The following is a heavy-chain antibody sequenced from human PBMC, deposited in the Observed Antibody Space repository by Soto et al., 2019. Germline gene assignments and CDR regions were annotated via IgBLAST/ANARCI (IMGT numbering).Heavy chain of an antibody. CDR3: AGERGGAIIVGVTGTFDV. V-gene: IGHV1-69*01. D-gene: IGHD3-22*01. CDR1: GGTFSSYA. Sequence: QVQLVQSGAEVKKPGSSVKVSCKASGGTFSSYAISWVRQAPGQGLEWMGGIIAILGKANYAEKFQGRVTITADESTSTAYMEGSSLSSEDTAVYYCAGERGGAIIVGVTGTFDVWGQGTLVTVSS. CDR2: IIAILGKA. J-gene: IGHJ3*01.